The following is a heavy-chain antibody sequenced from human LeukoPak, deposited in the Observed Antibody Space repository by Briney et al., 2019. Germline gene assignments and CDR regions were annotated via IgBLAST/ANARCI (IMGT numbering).Heavy chain of an antibody. D-gene: IGHD1-26*01. CDR3: ARVNSGNYVDY. CDR1: GYTFTSYG. V-gene: IGHV1-18*01. Sequence: ASVKVSCKASGYTFTSYGISWVRQAPGQGLEWMGWISAYNGNTNYAQKLQGRVTMTRDTSTSTVYMELSSLRSEDTAVYYCARVNSGNYVDYWGQGTLVTVSS. CDR2: ISAYNGNT. J-gene: IGHJ4*02.